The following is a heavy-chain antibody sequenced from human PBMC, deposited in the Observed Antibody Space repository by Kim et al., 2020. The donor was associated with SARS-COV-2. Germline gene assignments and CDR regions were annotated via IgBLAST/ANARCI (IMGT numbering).Heavy chain of an antibody. CDR2: VNVDSGNT. V-gene: IGHV1-8*01. Sequence: ASVKVSCKASGFSFTSYDIYWVRQATGQGLEWMGWVNVDSGNTGYVEKFRGRVMMTRDTSKSTAYMELSSLRSDDTAVYYCARVMGSGSYYGYNYAMDVW. D-gene: IGHD3-10*01. CDR1: GFSFTSYD. CDR3: ARVMGSGSYYGYNYAMDV. J-gene: IGHJ6*01.